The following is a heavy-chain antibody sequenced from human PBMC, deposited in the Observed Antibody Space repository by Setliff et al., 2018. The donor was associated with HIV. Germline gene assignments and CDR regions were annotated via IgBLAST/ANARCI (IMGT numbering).Heavy chain of an antibody. V-gene: IGHV4-39*01. D-gene: IGHD5-18*01. J-gene: IGHJ3*02. CDR2: IYFSGST. CDR1: GGSISTSRYY. CDR3: ARPRYTYGTPPAFDI. Sequence: PSETLSLTCTVSGGSISTSRYYWGWIRQPPGKRLEWIGSIYFSGSTYYNPSLKSRVTISVDTSKNQFSLKLSSVTAADTAVYYCARPRYTYGTPPAFDIWGRGTVVTVSS.